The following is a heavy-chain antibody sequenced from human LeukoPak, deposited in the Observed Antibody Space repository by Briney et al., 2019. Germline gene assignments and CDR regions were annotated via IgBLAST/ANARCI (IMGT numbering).Heavy chain of an antibody. CDR2: ISYDGSNK. CDR1: GFTFSIYG. CDR3: ASIAAAGTFDY. Sequence: GGSLRLSCAASGFTFSIYGMHWVRQAPGKGLEWVAVISYDGSNKYYADSVKGRFTISRDNSKNTLYLQMNSLRAEDTAVYYCASIAAAGTFDYWGQGTLVTVSS. D-gene: IGHD6-13*01. V-gene: IGHV3-30*03. J-gene: IGHJ4*02.